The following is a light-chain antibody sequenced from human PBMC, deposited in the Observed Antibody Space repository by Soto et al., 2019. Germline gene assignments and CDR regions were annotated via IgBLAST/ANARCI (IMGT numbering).Light chain of an antibody. CDR3: SSYVGTNSYV. Sequence: QSVLTQPPSASGSPGQSVTISCTGTSSDVGGYNYVSWYQHHPGKAPKLIIYEVYKRPSGVPDRFSGSKSGNTAALTVSGLQAEDEADYYCSSYVGTNSYVFGPGTKVTV. J-gene: IGLJ1*01. CDR2: EVY. V-gene: IGLV2-8*01. CDR1: SSDVGGYNY.